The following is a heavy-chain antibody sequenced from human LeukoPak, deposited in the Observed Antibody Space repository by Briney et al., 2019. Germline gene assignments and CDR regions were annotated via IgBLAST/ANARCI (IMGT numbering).Heavy chain of an antibody. Sequence: PGGSLRLSCAASGFTVSSNYMSWVRQAPGKGLEWVSVIYSGGSTYYADSVKGRFTISRDNSKNTLYLQMNSLRAEDTAVYYCARDGSSWYQYYFDYWGQGTLVTVSS. CDR1: GFTVSSNY. CDR3: ARDGSSWYQYYFDY. D-gene: IGHD6-13*01. J-gene: IGHJ4*02. CDR2: IYSGGST. V-gene: IGHV3-53*01.